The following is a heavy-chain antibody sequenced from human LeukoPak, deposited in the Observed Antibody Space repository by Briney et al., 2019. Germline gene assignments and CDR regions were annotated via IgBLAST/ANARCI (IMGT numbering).Heavy chain of an antibody. D-gene: IGHD3-16*01. Sequence: GASLKISCKGSGYSFTNYWIGWVRQMPGKGLEWMGIIYPGDSDTRYSPSFQGQVTISADKSISTAFLQWSSLKASDTAMYYCARRFGTSSHNHFDFWGQGTLVTVSS. CDR1: GYSFTNYW. CDR3: ARRFGTSSHNHFDF. V-gene: IGHV5-51*01. CDR2: IYPGDSDT. J-gene: IGHJ4*02.